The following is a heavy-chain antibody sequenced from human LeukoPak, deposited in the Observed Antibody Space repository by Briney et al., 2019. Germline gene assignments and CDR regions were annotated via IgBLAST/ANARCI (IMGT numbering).Heavy chain of an antibody. V-gene: IGHV1-18*01. Sequence: ASVKVSCKASGGTFSSYAISWVRQAPGQGLEWMGWISAYNGNTNYAQKLQGRVTMTTDTSTSTAYMELRSLRSDDTAVYYCARSAFLGRGLGLVDCWGQGTLVTVSS. J-gene: IGHJ4*02. CDR3: ARSAFLGRGLGLVDC. D-gene: IGHD3-3*01. CDR2: ISAYNGNT. CDR1: GGTFSSYA.